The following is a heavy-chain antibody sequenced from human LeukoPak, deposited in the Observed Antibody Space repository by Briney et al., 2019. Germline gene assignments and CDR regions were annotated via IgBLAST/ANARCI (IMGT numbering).Heavy chain of an antibody. Sequence: ASVKVSCKASGGTFSSYAISWVRQAPGQGLEWMGGIIPIFGTANYAQKFQGRVTITADESTSTAYMELSSLRSEDTAVYYCAGGMTTVTTDAFDIWGQGTMVTVSS. V-gene: IGHV1-69*13. CDR2: IIPIFGTA. CDR3: AGGMTTVTTDAFDI. J-gene: IGHJ3*02. D-gene: IGHD4-17*01. CDR1: GGTFSSYA.